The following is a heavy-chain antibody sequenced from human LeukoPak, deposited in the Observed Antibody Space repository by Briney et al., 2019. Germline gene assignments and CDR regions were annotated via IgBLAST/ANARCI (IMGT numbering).Heavy chain of an antibody. Sequence: GASVKVSCKASGYSFTGYYMHWVRQAPGQGVEWMGCINPNSGGTGYAQKFQGRVTMTRDTSISTAYMELSRLTSDDTAVYYCAGLSGYDPYYFDYWGQGTLVAVSS. V-gene: IGHV1-2*02. D-gene: IGHD5-12*01. CDR2: INPNSGGT. CDR1: GYSFTGYY. J-gene: IGHJ4*02. CDR3: AGLSGYDPYYFDY.